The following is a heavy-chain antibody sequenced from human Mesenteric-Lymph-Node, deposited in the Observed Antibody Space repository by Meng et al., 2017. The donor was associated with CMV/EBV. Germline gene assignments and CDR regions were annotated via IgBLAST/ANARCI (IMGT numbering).Heavy chain of an antibody. Sequence: GGSLRLSCAASGFTFSSYWMSWVRQAPGKGLEWVSSISSSSSYIYYADSVKGRFTISRDNAKNSLYLQMNSLRAEDTAVYYCASLQVGHYDSSGYYYVDYWGQGTLVTVSS. CDR1: GFTFSSYW. CDR2: ISSSSSYI. J-gene: IGHJ4*02. V-gene: IGHV3-21*01. CDR3: ASLQVGHYDSSGYYYVDY. D-gene: IGHD3-22*01.